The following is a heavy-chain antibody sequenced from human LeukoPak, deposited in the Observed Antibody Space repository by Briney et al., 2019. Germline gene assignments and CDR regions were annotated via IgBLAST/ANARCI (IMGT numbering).Heavy chain of an antibody. CDR1: GFTFSSYG. V-gene: IGHV3-30*02. Sequence: GGSLRLSCAASGFTFSSYGMHWVRQAPGKGLEWVAFIRYDGSNKYYADSVKGRFIISRDNSKNTLYLQMGSLRAEDMAVYYCARGGRRDGYNEPLYYYYYYMDVWGKGTTVTVSS. CDR3: ARGGRRDGYNEPLYYYYYYMDV. CDR2: IRYDGSNK. D-gene: IGHD5-24*01. J-gene: IGHJ6*03.